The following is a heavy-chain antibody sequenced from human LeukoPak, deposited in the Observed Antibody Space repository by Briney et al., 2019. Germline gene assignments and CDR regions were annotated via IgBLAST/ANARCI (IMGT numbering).Heavy chain of an antibody. J-gene: IGHJ6*03. D-gene: IGHD2-15*01. CDR2: IYTSGST. Sequence: SETLSLTCTVSGGSISSGSYYWSWIRQPAGKGLEWIGRIYTSGSTNYNPSLKSRVTISVDTSKNQFSLKLSSVTAADTAVYYCARVSFFRRAATRPSYYYYYMDVWGKGTTVTISS. V-gene: IGHV4-61*02. CDR3: ARVSFFRRAATRPSYYYYYMDV. CDR1: GGSISSGSYY.